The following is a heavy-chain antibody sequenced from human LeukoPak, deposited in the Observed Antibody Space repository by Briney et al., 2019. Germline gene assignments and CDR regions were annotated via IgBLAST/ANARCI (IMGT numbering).Heavy chain of an antibody. D-gene: IGHD1-26*01. J-gene: IGHJ4*02. CDR3: AKDSEGDGSSHGDY. Sequence: GGSLRLSCAASGFTFSTYAMNWVRQAPGKGLEWVSVISGSGDYTYYADSVKGRFTISRDNSKNTLYLQMNSLRAEDTAVYYCAKDSEGDGSSHGDYWGQGTLVTVSS. V-gene: IGHV3-23*01. CDR1: GFTFSTYA. CDR2: ISGSGDYT.